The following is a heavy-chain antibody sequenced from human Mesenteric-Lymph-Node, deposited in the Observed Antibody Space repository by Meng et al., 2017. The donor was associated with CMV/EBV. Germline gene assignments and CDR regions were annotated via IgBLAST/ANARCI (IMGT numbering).Heavy chain of an antibody. CDR2: MYYTGRT. Sequence: SETLSLTCTASGCSITNYYWSWIRQPPGKGLEWIGYMYYTGRTGYNSSLKSRVTISVDTSKNQFFLKLTSVTAADTAVYYCARRSFNYYGMDVWGQGTTVTVSS. V-gene: IGHV4-59*01. CDR3: ARRSFNYYGMDV. CDR1: GCSITNYY. J-gene: IGHJ6*02.